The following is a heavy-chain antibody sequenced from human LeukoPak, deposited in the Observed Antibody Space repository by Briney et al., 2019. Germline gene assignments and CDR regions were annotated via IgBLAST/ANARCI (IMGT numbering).Heavy chain of an antibody. CDR2: ISAYNCKT. CDR1: GYTFTSFG. Sequence: ASVKVSCKASGYTFTSFGFSWVRRAPGQGLEWMGWISAYNCKTNYAQKVQGRVTMTTDTSTSTAYMELRSLRSDDTAVYYCARVWFYYYYMDVWGKGTTVTVSS. D-gene: IGHD3-10*01. V-gene: IGHV1-18*01. CDR3: ARVWFYYYYMDV. J-gene: IGHJ6*03.